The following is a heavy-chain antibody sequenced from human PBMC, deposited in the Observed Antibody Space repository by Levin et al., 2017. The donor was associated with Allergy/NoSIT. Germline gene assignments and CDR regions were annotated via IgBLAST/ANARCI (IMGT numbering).Heavy chain of an antibody. D-gene: IGHD6-6*01. CDR3: ARISGGAARRDAFDI. CDR2: IDWDDDK. V-gene: IGHV2-70*01. J-gene: IGHJ3*02. CDR1: GFSLSTSGMC. Sequence: SGPTLVKPTQTLTLTCTFSGFSLSTSGMCVSWIRQPPGKALEWLALIDWDDDKYYSTSLKTRLTISKDTSKNQVVLTMTNMDPVDTATYYCARISGGAARRDAFDIWGQGTMVTVSS.